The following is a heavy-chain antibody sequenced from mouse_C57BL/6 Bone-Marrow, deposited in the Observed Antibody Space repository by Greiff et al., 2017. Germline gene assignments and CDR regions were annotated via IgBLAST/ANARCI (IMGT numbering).Heavy chain of an antibody. Sequence: VQLQQPGAELVRPGTSVKLSCKASGYTFTSYWMHWVKQRPGQGLEWIGVIDPSDSYTNYNQKFKGKATLTVDTSSSTAYMQLSSLTSEDSAVYYCASSSYYYGSSKGYFDVWYTGTAVTVS. CDR2: IDPSDSYT. J-gene: IGHJ1*03. V-gene: IGHV1-59*01. CDR1: GYTFTSYW. D-gene: IGHD1-1*01. CDR3: ASSSYYYGSSKGYFDV.